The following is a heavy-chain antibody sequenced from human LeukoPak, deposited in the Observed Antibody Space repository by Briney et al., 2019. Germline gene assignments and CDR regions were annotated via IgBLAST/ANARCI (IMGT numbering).Heavy chain of an antibody. CDR1: VFTLCKYF. Sequence: GRSLRLSCAASVFTLCKYFMRGVPEAPGRGVGSVVNIKENGSEKYYVDSVKGRFTISRDNAKNSLYLQMNSLGAEDTAVYYCARDGSSFDYWGQGTLGTVSS. J-gene: IGHJ4*02. D-gene: IGHD2-15*01. CDR3: ARDGSSFDY. CDR2: IKENGSEK. V-gene: IGHV3-7*01.